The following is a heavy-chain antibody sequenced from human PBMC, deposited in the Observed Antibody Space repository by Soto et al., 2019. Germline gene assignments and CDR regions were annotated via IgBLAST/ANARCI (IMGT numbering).Heavy chain of an antibody. CDR3: ARQSSSGWNDYYYYGMDV. CDR2: IYPGDSDT. D-gene: IGHD6-19*01. CDR1: GYSFTSYW. V-gene: IGHV5-51*01. Sequence: GDSLKISCKGSGYSFTSYWIGWVRQMPGKGLEWMGIIYPGDSDTRYSPSFQGQVTISADKSISTAYLQWSSLKASDTAMYYCARQSSSGWNDYYYYGMDVWGQGTTVTVSS. J-gene: IGHJ6*02.